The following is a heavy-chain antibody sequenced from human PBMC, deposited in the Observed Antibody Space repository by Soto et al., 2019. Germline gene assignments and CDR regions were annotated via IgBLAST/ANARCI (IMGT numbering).Heavy chain of an antibody. CDR3: ARDYLLYDSSGYKYYYGMDV. V-gene: IGHV1-18*01. D-gene: IGHD3-22*01. J-gene: IGHJ6*02. Sequence: ASVKVSCKASGYTFTSYGISWVRQAPGQGLEWMGWISAYNGNTNYAQKLQGRVTMTTDTSTSTAYMELRSLRSDDTAVYYCARDYLLYDSSGYKYYYGMDVWGQGTTVTVSS. CDR2: ISAYNGNT. CDR1: GYTFTSYG.